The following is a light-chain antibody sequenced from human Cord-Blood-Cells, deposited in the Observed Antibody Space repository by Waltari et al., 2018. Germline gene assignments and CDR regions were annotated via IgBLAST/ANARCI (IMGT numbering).Light chain of an antibody. CDR2: KAS. Sequence: DIQMTQSPSTLSASVGDRVTITCRASQSISSWLAWYQQKPGKAPKLLIYKASSLESGVPSRFSGSGSGTEFTLTISSLQPYDFATYYCQQDNSPWTFGQGTKVEIK. V-gene: IGKV1-5*03. J-gene: IGKJ1*01. CDR1: QSISSW. CDR3: QQDNSPWT.